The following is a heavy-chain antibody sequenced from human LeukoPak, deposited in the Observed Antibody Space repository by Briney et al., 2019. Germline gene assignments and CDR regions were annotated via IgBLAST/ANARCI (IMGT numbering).Heavy chain of an antibody. CDR2: INPDSGGT. D-gene: IGHD2-2*02. CDR1: GYTLTGYY. CDR3: ARERGPIVVVPAAIGY. Sequence: ASVKVSCKASGYTLTGYYMHWVRQAPGQGLEWMGWINPDSGGTNYAQKFQGRVTMTRDTSISTAYMELSRLRSDDTAVYYCARERGPIVVVPAAIGYWGQGTLVTVSS. J-gene: IGHJ4*02. V-gene: IGHV1-2*02.